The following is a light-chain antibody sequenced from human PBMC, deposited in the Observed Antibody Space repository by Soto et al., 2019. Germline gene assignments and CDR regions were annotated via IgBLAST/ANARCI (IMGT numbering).Light chain of an antibody. CDR3: QHYVSPPIT. CDR2: GAS. CDR1: QSVTSNY. Sequence: EIVLTQSPGTLSLSPGERATLSCRASQSVTSNYLASYQQKPGQAPRLLVYGASSRATGISDRFSGSGSGTDFTLTISRLEPEDFAVYYCQHYVSPPITFGQGTRLEI. J-gene: IGKJ5*01. V-gene: IGKV3-20*01.